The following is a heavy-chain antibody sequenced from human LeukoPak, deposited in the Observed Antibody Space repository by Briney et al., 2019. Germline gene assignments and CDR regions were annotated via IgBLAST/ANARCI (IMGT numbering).Heavy chain of an antibody. V-gene: IGHV2-5*02. J-gene: IGHJ4*02. D-gene: IGHD3-10*01. CDR1: GFSLSTSGMG. CDR2: IYWDDDK. CDR3: AHYGSGGYYTDFGY. Sequence: ESGPTLVNPTQTLTLTCTFSGFSLSTSGMGVGWIRQPPGKALEWLALIYWDDDKRYSPSLKSRLTITKDTPKNQVVLTMSNMDPADTATYYCAHYGSGGYYTDFGYWGQGTLVTVSS.